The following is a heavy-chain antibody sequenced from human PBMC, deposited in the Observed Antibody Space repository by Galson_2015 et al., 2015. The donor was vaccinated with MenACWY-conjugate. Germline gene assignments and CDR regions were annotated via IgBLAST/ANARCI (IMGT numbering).Heavy chain of an antibody. CDR1: GYTFNGYG. V-gene: IGHV1-18*01. J-gene: IGHJ4*02. CDR3: ARSGGGYSSSWYSHFDY. D-gene: IGHD6-13*01. Sequence: SVKVSCKASGYTFNGYGISWVRQAPGQALEWMGWISANNGDTNFAQKFQGRVTMTTDTSTPTAYMELRSLRSDDTAVYYCARSGGGYSSSWYSHFDYWGQGT. CDR2: ISANNGDT.